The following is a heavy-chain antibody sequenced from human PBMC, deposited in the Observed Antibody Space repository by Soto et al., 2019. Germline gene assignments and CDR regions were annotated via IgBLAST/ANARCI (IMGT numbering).Heavy chain of an antibody. Sequence: PGGSLRLSCAASGFTSSSYAMSWVRQAPGKGLEWVSAISGSGGSTYYADSVKGRFTISRDNSKNTLYLQMNSLRAEDTAVYYCASMQLGADYYYGMDVWGQGTTVTVSS. CDR2: ISGSGGST. D-gene: IGHD6-6*01. V-gene: IGHV3-23*01. CDR1: GFTSSSYA. J-gene: IGHJ6*02. CDR3: ASMQLGADYYYGMDV.